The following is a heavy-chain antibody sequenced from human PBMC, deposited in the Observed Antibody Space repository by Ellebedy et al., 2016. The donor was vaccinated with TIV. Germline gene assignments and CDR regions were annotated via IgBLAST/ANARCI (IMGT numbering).Heavy chain of an antibody. J-gene: IGHJ4*02. CDR3: VRGTVALQPLKYFDS. D-gene: IGHD6-19*01. V-gene: IGHV4-39*01. Sequence: SETLSLXXTVPGGSVSSSGSYWGWIRQPPGKGLEWIGSIYYSGSTYYNPSLKSRVTISVDTSKNQFSLKLRSLTAADTAIYYCVRGTVALQPLKYFDSWGQGPLVTVSS. CDR2: IYYSGST. CDR1: GGSVSSSGSY.